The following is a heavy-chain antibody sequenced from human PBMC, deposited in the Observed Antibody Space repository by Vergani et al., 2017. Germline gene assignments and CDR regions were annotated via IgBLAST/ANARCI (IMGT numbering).Heavy chain of an antibody. Sequence: QVQLLESGPGLVKPSETLSLTCRVSGDSITSPYNWGWIRQPPGKGLEWIGNIYHSGSTNYNPSLKSRVTLSVDTSKNQFSLKLTSVTAADTAVYYCVRSYCSGGSCSYWYLDLWGRGTLVPVSS. J-gene: IGHJ2*01. D-gene: IGHD2-15*01. CDR2: IYHSGST. CDR3: VRSYCSGGSCSYWYLDL. V-gene: IGHV4-38-2*02. CDR1: GDSITSPYN.